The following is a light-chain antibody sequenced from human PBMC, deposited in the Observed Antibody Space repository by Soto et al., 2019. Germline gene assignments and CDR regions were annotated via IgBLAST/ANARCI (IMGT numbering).Light chain of an antibody. CDR2: GNS. J-gene: IGLJ3*02. CDR1: NSNIGAGYD. V-gene: IGLV1-40*01. CDR3: QSYDSSLSGWV. Sequence: QSVLTQPPSVSGAPGQRVTISCTGYNSNIGAGYDVHWYQQLPGTAPKLLIYGNSNRLSGVPDRFSASKSGTSASLAITGLQAEDEADYYCQSYDSSLSGWVFGGGTKVTVL.